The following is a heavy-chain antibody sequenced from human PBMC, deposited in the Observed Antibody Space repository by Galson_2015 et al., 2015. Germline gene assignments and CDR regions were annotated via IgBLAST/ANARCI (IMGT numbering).Heavy chain of an antibody. CDR2: ISYDGSNK. Sequence: SLRLSCAASGFTFSSYGMHWVRQAPGKGLEWVAVISYDGSNKYYADSVKGRFTISRDNSKNTLYLQMNSLRAEDTAVYYCAKDPPAPYYYDSSPDYWGQGTLVTVSS. CDR1: GFTFSSYG. V-gene: IGHV3-30*18. CDR3: AKDPPAPYYYDSSPDY. J-gene: IGHJ4*02. D-gene: IGHD3-22*01.